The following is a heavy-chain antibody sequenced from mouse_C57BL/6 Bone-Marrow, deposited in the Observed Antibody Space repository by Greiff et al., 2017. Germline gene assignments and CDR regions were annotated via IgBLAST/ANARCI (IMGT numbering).Heavy chain of an antibody. V-gene: IGHV1-15*01. J-gene: IGHJ3*01. Sequence: QVQLQQSGAELVRPGASVTLSCKASGYTFTDYEMHWVKQTPVHGLEWIGAIDPETGGTAYNQKCKGKAILTADKSSSTAYMELRSLTSEDSAVYYCLTGALFAYWGQGTLVTVSA. CDR1: GYTFTDYE. D-gene: IGHD4-1*01. CDR2: IDPETGGT. CDR3: LTGALFAY.